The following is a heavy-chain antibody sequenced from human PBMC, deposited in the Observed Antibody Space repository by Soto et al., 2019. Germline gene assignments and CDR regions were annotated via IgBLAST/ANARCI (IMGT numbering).Heavy chain of an antibody. D-gene: IGHD3-9*01. Sequence: ASVKVSCKASGYTFTSYAIHWVRQAPGQRLEWMGWINAGNGNTIYSQKFQGRVTITRDKSTSTAYMELSSLRSEDTAVYYCARGPYFTGYSPFDYWGQGTLVTVSS. J-gene: IGHJ4*02. CDR1: GYTFTSYA. CDR2: INAGNGNT. CDR3: ARGPYFTGYSPFDY. V-gene: IGHV1-3*01.